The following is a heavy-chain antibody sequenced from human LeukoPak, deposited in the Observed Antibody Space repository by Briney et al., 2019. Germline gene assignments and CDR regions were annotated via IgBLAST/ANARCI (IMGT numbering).Heavy chain of an antibody. CDR1: GGTFRDFA. CDR3: ARDRRGDFFDY. Sequence: SVKVSCKASGGTFRDFAVSWVRQAPGQGLEWMGGIVPIFDTPNYAQRFEDRVTITTDEATNTAYMELSSLRSEDTAVYYCARDRRGDFFDYWGQGTLVTVSS. CDR2: IVPIFDTP. D-gene: IGHD4-17*01. J-gene: IGHJ4*02. V-gene: IGHV1-69*05.